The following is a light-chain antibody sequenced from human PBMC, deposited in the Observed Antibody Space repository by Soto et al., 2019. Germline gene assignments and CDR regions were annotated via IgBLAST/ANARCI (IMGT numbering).Light chain of an antibody. V-gene: IGKV1-39*01. CDR3: QQSFSYPRT. J-gene: IGKJ2*01. Sequence: DIQLTQSPSSLSASVGDRVTITCRTSQSIHNYLNWYQQKPGKAPKSLISAATSVQSGVPSRFSGSGSGTDFTLTISSVQPEDFATYYCQQSFSYPRTFGQGTKLDIK. CDR1: QSIHNY. CDR2: AAT.